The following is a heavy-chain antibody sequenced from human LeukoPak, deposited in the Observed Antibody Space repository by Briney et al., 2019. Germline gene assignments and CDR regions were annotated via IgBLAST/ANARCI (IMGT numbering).Heavy chain of an antibody. V-gene: IGHV4-59*01. CDR2: IYYSGST. CDR3: ARGTAEYDFWSGYSSLNWFDP. Sequence: PSETLSLTCAVYGGSFSGYYWSWIRQPPGKGLEWIGYIYYSGSTNYNPSLKSRVTISVDTSKNQFSLKLSSVTAADTAVYYCARGTAEYDFWSGYSSLNWFDPWGQGTLVTVSS. CDR1: GGSFSGYY. J-gene: IGHJ5*02. D-gene: IGHD3-3*01.